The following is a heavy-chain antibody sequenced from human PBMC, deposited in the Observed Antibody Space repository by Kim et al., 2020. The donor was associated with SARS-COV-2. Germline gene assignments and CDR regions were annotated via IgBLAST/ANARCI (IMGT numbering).Heavy chain of an antibody. J-gene: IGHJ5*02. CDR2: IYYSGST. D-gene: IGHD5-12*01. CDR1: GGSISSGGYY. V-gene: IGHV4-31*03. Sequence: SETLSLTCTVSGGSISSGGYYWSWIRQHPGKGLEWIGYIYYSGSTYYNPSRKSRVTISVDTSKNQFSLKLSSVTAADTAVYYCARARDIVATINWFDPWGQGTLVTVSS. CDR3: ARARDIVATINWFDP.